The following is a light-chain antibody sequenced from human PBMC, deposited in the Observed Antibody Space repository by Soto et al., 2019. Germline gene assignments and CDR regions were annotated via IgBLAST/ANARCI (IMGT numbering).Light chain of an antibody. V-gene: IGKV3-15*01. J-gene: IGKJ1*01. CDR1: QSVGSK. CDR2: DAS. Sequence: EILMTQSPATLAASPGERATLSCRASQSVGSKLAGYQQKPGQPPRLVMFDASIRATGVPARFSGGGSGTEFTLTISSLQSEDFALYYCQQYEKWPPTTFGQGTKVEIK. CDR3: QQYEKWPPTT.